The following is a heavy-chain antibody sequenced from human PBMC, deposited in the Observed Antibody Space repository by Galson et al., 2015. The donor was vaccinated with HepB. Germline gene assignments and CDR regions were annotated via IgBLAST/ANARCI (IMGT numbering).Heavy chain of an antibody. CDR3: ARHKGGTGWYFEL. J-gene: IGHJ2*01. CDR2: IYPDDSDT. D-gene: IGHD1-26*01. V-gene: IGHV5-51*01. CDR1: GYTFSIYW. Sequence: QSGAEVKNPGDSLKIACNGSGYTFSIYWIAWVRQMPGKGPEWMGVIYPDDSDTRYSPSFQGQVTISADKSINTAYVQWSSLKASDTAMYYCARHKGGTGWYFELWGHGTLVTVSS.